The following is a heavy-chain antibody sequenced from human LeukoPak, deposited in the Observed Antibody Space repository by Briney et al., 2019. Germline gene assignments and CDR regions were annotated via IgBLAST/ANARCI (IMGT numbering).Heavy chain of an antibody. CDR2: ISYDGSNK. V-gene: IGHV3-30-3*01. CDR1: GFTFSSYA. CDR3: ARDRRRDFDY. J-gene: IGHJ4*02. Sequence: GRSLRLSCAASGFTFSSYAMHWVRQAPGKGLEWVAVISYDGSNKYYADSVKGRFTISRDNSKNTLYLQMNSLRAEDTAVYYCARDRRRDFDYWGQGTLVTVSS.